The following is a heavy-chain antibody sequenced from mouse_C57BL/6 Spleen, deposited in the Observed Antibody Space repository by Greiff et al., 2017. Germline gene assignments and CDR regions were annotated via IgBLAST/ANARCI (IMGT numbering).Heavy chain of an antibody. V-gene: IGHV5-6*02. CDR1: GFTFSSYG. CDR2: ISSGGSYT. CDR3: ARRGGNYYFDY. D-gene: IGHD2-1*01. J-gene: IGHJ2*01. Sequence: EVNVVESGGDLVKPGGSLKLSCAASGFTFSSYGMSWVRQTPDKRLEWVATISSGGSYTYYPDSVKGRFTISRDNAKNTLYLQMSSLKSEDTAMYYCARRGGNYYFDYWGQGTTRTVSS.